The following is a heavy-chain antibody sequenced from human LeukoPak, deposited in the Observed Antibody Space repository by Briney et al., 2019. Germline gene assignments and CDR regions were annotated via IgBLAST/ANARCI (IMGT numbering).Heavy chain of an antibody. CDR3: AKDPRLAAAPGGAFDI. D-gene: IGHD3-16*01. Sequence: GGSLRLSCAASGFTFSSYAMSWVRQAPGKGLEWVSTISGSGGNTYYADSVKGRFTISRDNSKNTLYLQMNSLRAEDTAVYYCAKDPRLAAAPGGAFDIWGQGTMVTVSS. V-gene: IGHV3-23*01. J-gene: IGHJ3*02. CDR2: ISGSGGNT. CDR1: GFTFSSYA.